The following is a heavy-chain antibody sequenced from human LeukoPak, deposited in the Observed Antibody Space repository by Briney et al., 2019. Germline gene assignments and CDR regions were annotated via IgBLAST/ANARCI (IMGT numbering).Heavy chain of an antibody. CDR1: GXTFSSYW. CDR3: AREWPPYYYGSGSNYYYYGMDV. V-gene: IGHV3-7*04. J-gene: IGHJ6*02. D-gene: IGHD3-10*01. Sequence: SGGSLRLSCAASGXTFSSYWMSWVRQAPGKGREWVANIKQDGSEKYYVDSVKGRFTISRDNAKNSLYLQMNSLRAEDTAVYYCAREWPPYYYGSGSNYYYYGMDVWGQGTTVTVSS. CDR2: IKQDGSEK.